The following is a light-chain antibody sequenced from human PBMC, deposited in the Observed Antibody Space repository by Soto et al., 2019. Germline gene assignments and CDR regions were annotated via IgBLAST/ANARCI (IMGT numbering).Light chain of an antibody. Sequence: EIVMTQSPATLSVSPGERATLSCRASQSVSRDLAWYQQKPGQAPRLLIHGASTRATGIPARFSGSGSGTEFTLTISSLQSEDVAVYHCQQDHDWPPLTFGGGTKVEI. J-gene: IGKJ4*01. CDR3: QQDHDWPPLT. V-gene: IGKV3-15*01. CDR1: QSVSRD. CDR2: GAS.